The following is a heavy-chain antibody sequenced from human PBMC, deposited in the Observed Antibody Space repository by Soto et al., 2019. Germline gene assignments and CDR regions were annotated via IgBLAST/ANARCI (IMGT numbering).Heavy chain of an antibody. V-gene: IGHV1-69*06. J-gene: IGHJ3*02. D-gene: IGHD6-6*01. CDR2: IIPIFGTA. CDR1: GGTFSSYA. CDR3: LVPPRAFDI. Sequence: AAGKVSCKASGGTFSSYAISWVRQAPGQGLEWMGGIIPIFGTANYAQKFQGRVTITADKSTSTAYMELSSLRSEDTAVYYCLVPPRAFDISGPGTIVTVS.